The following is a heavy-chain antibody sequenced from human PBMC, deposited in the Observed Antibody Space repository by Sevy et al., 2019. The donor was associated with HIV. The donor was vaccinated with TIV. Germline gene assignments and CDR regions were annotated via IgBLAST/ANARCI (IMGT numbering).Heavy chain of an antibody. Sequence: GGSLRLSCAASGFTFSSYWMSWVRQAPGKGLEWVANIKQDGSEKYYVDSVKGRFTISRDNAKNSLYLQMNSLRAEDTDGYYCAGDPLMSYGSYCYYYGMDVWGQGTTVTVSS. CDR2: IKQDGSEK. CDR3: AGDPLMSYGSYCYYYGMDV. CDR1: GFTFSSYW. V-gene: IGHV3-7*01. J-gene: IGHJ6*02. D-gene: IGHD5-18*01.